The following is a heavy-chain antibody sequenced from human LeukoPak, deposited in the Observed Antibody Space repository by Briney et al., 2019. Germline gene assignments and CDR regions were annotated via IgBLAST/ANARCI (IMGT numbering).Heavy chain of an antibody. CDR1: GFIFSSYW. CDR3: ARVASLSVTHYYYYARDV. V-gene: IGHV3-7*01. CDR2: IHPDGSET. D-gene: IGHD3-10*01. J-gene: IGHJ6*02. Sequence: GGSLRLSCEASGFIFSSYWMGWVRQVPGKGLEWVANIHPDGSETSYVESVKGRFSVSRDNAENTLYLQMHRLRHDDTAVYYCARVASLSVTHYYYYARDVWGPGNTVSVSS.